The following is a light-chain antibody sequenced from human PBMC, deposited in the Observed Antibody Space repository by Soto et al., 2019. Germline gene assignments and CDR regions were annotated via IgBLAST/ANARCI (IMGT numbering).Light chain of an antibody. Sequence: EIVLTQAPGTLSLSPGERATLSCRASESVSSRYSAWYQQKPGQAPRLLIYDVSSRATGIPDRFSGSGSGTDFTLTISRLEPEDFAVYYCQQHCTSPSMYSFGQGTKLEIK. J-gene: IGKJ2*03. V-gene: IGKV3-20*01. CDR3: QQHCTSPSMYS. CDR2: DVS. CDR1: ESVSSRY.